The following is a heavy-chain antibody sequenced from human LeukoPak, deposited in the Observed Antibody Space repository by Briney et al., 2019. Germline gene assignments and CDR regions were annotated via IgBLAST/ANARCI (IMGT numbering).Heavy chain of an antibody. Sequence: GGSLRLSCAASGFTVRTDYMTWVRQAPGKGLEWVSIIYSDGSTYYADSVRGQFSISRDNSKNTVYLQMNSLRAEDTAVYYCTRSVSGSYPIVHWGQGTLVTVSS. J-gene: IGHJ4*02. CDR2: IYSDGST. CDR3: TRSVSGSYPIVH. V-gene: IGHV3-53*01. CDR1: GFTVRTDY. D-gene: IGHD1-26*01.